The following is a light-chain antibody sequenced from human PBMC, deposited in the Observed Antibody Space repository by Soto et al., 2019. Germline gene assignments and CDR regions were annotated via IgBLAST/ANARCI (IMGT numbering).Light chain of an antibody. Sequence: DIQMTQSPSTLSASVGDRVTITCRASQSISSWLAWYQQKPGKAPKLLLYKASSLESGVPSRFSGSGSGTEFTLTISSLQPDDFATYYCQQYNSFPLTFGGGTKVEIK. CDR2: KAS. CDR3: QQYNSFPLT. CDR1: QSISSW. V-gene: IGKV1-5*03. J-gene: IGKJ4*01.